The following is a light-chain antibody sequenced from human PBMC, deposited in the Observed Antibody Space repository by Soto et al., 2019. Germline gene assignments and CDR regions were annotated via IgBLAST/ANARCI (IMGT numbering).Light chain of an antibody. CDR2: GAS. Sequence: EIVLTQSPGTLSLSPGERATLSCRASQSVSSSYLAWYQQKPGQAPRLLIYGASTRATGVPTRISGSGSGTEFTLTISSLQSEDFAVYYCQQRRTFGQGTKVDIK. V-gene: IGKV3D-20*02. J-gene: IGKJ1*01. CDR3: QQRRT. CDR1: QSVSSSY.